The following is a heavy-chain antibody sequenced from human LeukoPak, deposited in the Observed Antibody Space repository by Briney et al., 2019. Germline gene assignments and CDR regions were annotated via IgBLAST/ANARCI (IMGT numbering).Heavy chain of an antibody. V-gene: IGHV3-23*01. CDR1: GFTFSNYA. Sequence: GGSLRLSCAASGFTFSNYAMSWVRQAPGKGLEWVSGISGSGGSTFYADSVRGRFTISRDNSKNTLYLQMNSLRAEDTAVYYCAKDQYCTSTSCYVGYWGQGTLVTVSS. CDR2: ISGSGGST. CDR3: AKDQYCTSTSCYVGY. J-gene: IGHJ4*02. D-gene: IGHD2-2*01.